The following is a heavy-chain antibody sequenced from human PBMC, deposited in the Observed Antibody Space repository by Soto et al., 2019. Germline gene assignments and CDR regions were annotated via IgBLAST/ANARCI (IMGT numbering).Heavy chain of an antibody. D-gene: IGHD2-15*01. J-gene: IGHJ6*02. V-gene: IGHV1-69*12. CDR2: IMPIFRAP. Sequence: QVQLVQSGAEVKKPGSSVKVSCKASGGAFSDYAFSWVRQAPGRGLGWRGGIMPIFRAPDYAQKFQGRVTITADEFTRTAYMEMNSLRSEDTAVYYCASWLKGPDIGNYYYGMDVRGQGTTVTVS. CDR1: GGAFSDYA. CDR3: ASWLKGPDIGNYYYGMDV.